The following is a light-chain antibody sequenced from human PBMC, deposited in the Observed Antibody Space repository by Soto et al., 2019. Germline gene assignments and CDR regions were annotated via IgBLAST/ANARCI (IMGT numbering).Light chain of an antibody. J-gene: IGKJ1*01. CDR1: QSVSSK. V-gene: IGKV3D-15*01. Sequence: EIVMTQSPATLSVSPGEGATLSCRASQSVSSKLAWYQQKPGQAPRLLIYGASKRATGIPARFSGSGSGTEFTLTISRLEPEDFAVYYCQQYGSSGTFGQGTKVDI. CDR2: GAS. CDR3: QQYGSSGT.